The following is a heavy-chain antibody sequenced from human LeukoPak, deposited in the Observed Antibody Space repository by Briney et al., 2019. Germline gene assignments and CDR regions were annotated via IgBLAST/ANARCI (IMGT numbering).Heavy chain of an antibody. V-gene: IGHV3-15*07. CDR2: VLSRAGGGTI. CDR1: GLTFSNAW. J-gene: IGHJ4*02. CDR3: VTGGGYNGLDY. D-gene: IGHD5-12*01. Sequence: GGSLGLSCAVSGLTFSNAWMNWVRQAPGKGLEWVGRVLSRAGGGTIDYAAPVKGRFTISRDDSKNALFLQMNSLRTEDTAVYYCVTGGGYNGLDYWGQGALVTVSS.